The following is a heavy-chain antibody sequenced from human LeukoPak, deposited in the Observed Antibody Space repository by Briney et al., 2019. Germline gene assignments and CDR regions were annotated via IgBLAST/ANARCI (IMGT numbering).Heavy chain of an antibody. CDR2: MNPNSGNT. CDR1: GYTFTSYD. J-gene: IGHJ5*02. CDR3: ARGLWGDYNNWFDP. Sequence: GASVKVSCKASGYTFTSYDINWVRQATGQGLEWMGWMNPNSGNTGYAQKFQGRVTMTRNTSISTAYMELSSLRSEDTAVYYCARGLWGDYNNWFDPWGQGTLVTVSS. V-gene: IGHV1-8*01. D-gene: IGHD4-17*01.